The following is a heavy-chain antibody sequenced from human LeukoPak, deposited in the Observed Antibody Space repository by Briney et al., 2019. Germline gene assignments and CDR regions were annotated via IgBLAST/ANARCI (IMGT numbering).Heavy chain of an antibody. CDR1: GGSISSSSYY. CDR2: IYYSGST. CDR3: ARHTSYYYGSGSRNYYYYYMDV. Sequence: NPSETLSLTCTVSGGSISSSSYYWGWIRQPPGKGLEWIGSIYYSGSTYYNPSLKSRVTISVDTSKNQFSLELCSVTAADTAVYYCARHTSYYYGSGSRNYYYYYMDVWGKGTTVTVSS. D-gene: IGHD3-10*01. J-gene: IGHJ6*03. V-gene: IGHV4-39*01.